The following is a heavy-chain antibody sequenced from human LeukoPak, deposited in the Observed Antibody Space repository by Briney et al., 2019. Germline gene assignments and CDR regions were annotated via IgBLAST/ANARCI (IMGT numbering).Heavy chain of an antibody. D-gene: IGHD5-18*01. CDR2: ISGSGGST. Sequence: GGSLRLSCAASGFTFSSYAMSWVRQAPWKGLEWVSAISGSGGSTYYADSVKGRFTISRDNSKNTLYLQMNSLRAEDTAVYYCAKIPRSGYSYYFDYWGQGTLVTVSS. J-gene: IGHJ4*02. V-gene: IGHV3-23*01. CDR1: GFTFSSYA. CDR3: AKIPRSGYSYYFDY.